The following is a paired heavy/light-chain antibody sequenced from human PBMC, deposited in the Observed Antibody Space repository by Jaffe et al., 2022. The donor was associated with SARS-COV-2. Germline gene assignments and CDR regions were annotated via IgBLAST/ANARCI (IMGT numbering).Light chain of an antibody. CDR3: QQYTNWPIT. CDR2: GAS. V-gene: IGKV3-15*01. Sequence: EIVMTQSPATLSVSPGERATLSCRASQTVYSNLAWYQQKPGQAPRLLIYGASARATGIPARFSGSGSETEFTLTISSLQSEDFAVYYCQQYTNWPITFGQGTRLEIK. CDR1: QTVYSN. J-gene: IGKJ5*01.
Heavy chain of an antibody. Sequence: EVQLVESGGGLVQPGESLTLSCAASGFSFSIYAMSWVRQAPGKGLEWVSSITHSGDNTYYADSVTGRFTISRDNSKNTLYLQMNSLTAEDSAVYYCANHKWALTSYYYYMDVWGKGTTVTVSS. CDR3: ANHKWALTSYYYYMDV. CDR1: GFSFSIYA. CDR2: ITHSGDNT. D-gene: IGHD1-26*01. J-gene: IGHJ6*03. V-gene: IGHV3-23*04.